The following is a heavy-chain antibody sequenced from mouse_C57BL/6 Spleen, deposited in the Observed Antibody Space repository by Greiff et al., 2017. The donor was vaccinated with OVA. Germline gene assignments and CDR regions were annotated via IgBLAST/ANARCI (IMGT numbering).Heavy chain of an antibody. V-gene: IGHV5-4*01. J-gene: IGHJ2*01. D-gene: IGHD2-5*01. CDR3: ARDGDSNFYYFDY. CDR2: ISDGGSYT. Sequence: EVKLEESGGGLVKPGGSLKLSCAASGFTFSSYAMSWVRQTPEKRLEWVATISDGGSYTYYPDNVKGRFTISRDNAKNNLYLQMSHLKSEDTAMYYCARDGDSNFYYFDYWGQGTTLTVSS. CDR1: GFTFSSYA.